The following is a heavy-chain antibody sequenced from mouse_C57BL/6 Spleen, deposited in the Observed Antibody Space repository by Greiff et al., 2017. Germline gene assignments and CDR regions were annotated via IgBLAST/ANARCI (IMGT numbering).Heavy chain of an antibody. V-gene: IGHV1-64*01. Sequence: VQLQQPGAELVKPGASVKLSCTASGYTFTSYWMHWVKQRPGQGLEWIGMIHPNSGSTNYNEKFKSKATLTVDKSSNTAYMQLSSLASEDSAVYYGARQDYYGSSFAYWGQGTLVTVSA. CDR1: GYTFTSYW. J-gene: IGHJ3*01. CDR2: IHPNSGST. D-gene: IGHD1-1*01. CDR3: ARQDYYGSSFAY.